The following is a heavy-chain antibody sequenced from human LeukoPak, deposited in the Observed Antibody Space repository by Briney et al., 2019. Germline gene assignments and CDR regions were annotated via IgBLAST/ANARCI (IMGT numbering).Heavy chain of an antibody. D-gene: IGHD6-13*01. CDR3: ARQRVAAAGTLDY. CDR2: IYYSGST. Sequence: PSETLSLTCTVSGGSISGYYWSWIRQPPGKGLEGIGYIYYSGSTNYNPSRKSRVTISVDTSKNQFSLKLSSVTAADTAVYYCARQRVAAAGTLDYWGQGTLVTVSS. CDR1: GGSISGYY. V-gene: IGHV4-59*08. J-gene: IGHJ4*02.